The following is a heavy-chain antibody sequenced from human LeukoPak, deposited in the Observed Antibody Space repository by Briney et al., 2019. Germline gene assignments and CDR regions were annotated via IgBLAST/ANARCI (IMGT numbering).Heavy chain of an antibody. CDR3: ATDTYYFDY. CDR1: GYTLTNYD. Sequence: GASVKVSCKASGYTLTNYDINWVRQATGQGLEWLGWMNPNSGNTGYAQKFQGRVAMTRNTSITTAYMELSSLRSEDTAVYYCATDTYYFDYWGQGTLVTVSS. D-gene: IGHD3-16*01. V-gene: IGHV1-8*01. J-gene: IGHJ4*02. CDR2: MNPNSGNT.